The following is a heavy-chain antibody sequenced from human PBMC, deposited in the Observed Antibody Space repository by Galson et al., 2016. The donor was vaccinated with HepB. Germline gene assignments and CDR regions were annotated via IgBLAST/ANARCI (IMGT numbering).Heavy chain of an antibody. CDR2: VFHTGST. J-gene: IGHJ5*02. CDR3: ARGGGSPYHDHEFDN. D-gene: IGHD1-14*01. V-gene: IGHV4-59*02. Sequence: SETLSLTCSVSGVSVTSHYWSWIRLAPGKGLEWIANVFHTGSTTYNPSLNNRVTISLDASMNRFSLALVSVSAADTAVYYCARGGGSPYHDHEFDNWGQGTLVTVSS. CDR1: GVSVTSHY.